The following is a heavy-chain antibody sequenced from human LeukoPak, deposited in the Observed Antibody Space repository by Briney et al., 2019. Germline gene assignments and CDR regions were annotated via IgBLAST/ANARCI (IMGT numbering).Heavy chain of an antibody. CDR2: FDPEDGET. J-gene: IGHJ6*03. Sequence: GASVKVSCKVSGYTLTELSMHWVRQAPGKGLEWMGGFDPEDGETIYAQKFQGRVTMTEDTSTDTAYMELSSLRSEDTAVYYCATADCSSTSCPGGYYYYYMDVWGKGTTVTVSS. V-gene: IGHV1-24*01. CDR3: ATADCSSTSCPGGYYYYYMDV. D-gene: IGHD2-2*01. CDR1: GYTLTELS.